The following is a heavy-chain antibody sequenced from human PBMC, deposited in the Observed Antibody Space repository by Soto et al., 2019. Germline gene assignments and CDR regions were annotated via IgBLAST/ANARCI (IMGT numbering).Heavy chain of an antibody. CDR1: GFTFSSYG. CDR2: ISYDGSNK. V-gene: IGHV3-30*18. CDR3: AKDQSPGITMIVPPTPVFDY. D-gene: IGHD3-22*01. Sequence: LRLSCAASGFTFSSYGMHWVRQAPGKGLEWVAVISYDGSNKYYADSVKGRFTISRDNSKNTLYLQMNSLRAEDTAVYYCAKDQSPGITMIVPPTPVFDYWGQGTLVTVSS. J-gene: IGHJ4*02.